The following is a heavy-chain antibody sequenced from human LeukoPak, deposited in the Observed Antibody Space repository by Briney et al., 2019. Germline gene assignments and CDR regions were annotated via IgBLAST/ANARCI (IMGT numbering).Heavy chain of an antibody. D-gene: IGHD6-13*01. V-gene: IGHV4-31*03. J-gene: IGHJ4*02. CDR3: ARGPPQQFFDY. CDR1: GGSISSGGYY. Sequence: SETLSLTCTVSGGSISSGGYYWSWIRQHPGKGLEWIGYIYYSGSTYYNPSLPSRVTMSVDTSKNQFSLKVISVTAADTAVYYWARGPPQQFFDYGARGTRVPVPS. CDR2: IYYSGST.